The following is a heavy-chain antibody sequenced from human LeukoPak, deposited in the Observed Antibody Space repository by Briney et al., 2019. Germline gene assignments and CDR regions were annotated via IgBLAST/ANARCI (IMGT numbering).Heavy chain of an antibody. D-gene: IGHD3-10*02. J-gene: IGHJ4*02. CDR1: GFTFSNFA. Sequence: GGSLRLSCAASGFTFSNFAMHWVRQATGKGLEWVAVMSNDGNNKYYADSVKGRFTISRDNSKNTLYLQMNSLRAEDTAVYYCARGLGVRGYGLDYWGQGTLVTVSS. V-gene: IGHV3-30-3*01. CDR3: ARGLGVRGYGLDY. CDR2: MSNDGNNK.